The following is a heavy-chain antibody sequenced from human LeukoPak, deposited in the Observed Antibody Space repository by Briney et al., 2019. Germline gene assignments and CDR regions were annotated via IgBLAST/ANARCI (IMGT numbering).Heavy chain of an antibody. CDR2: IRYDGSNK. CDR1: GFTFSSYG. J-gene: IGHJ4*02. Sequence: GGSLRLSCAASGFTFSSYGMHSVRQAPGKGLEWVAFIRYDGSNKYYADSVKGRFTISRDNSKNTLYLQMNSLRDEDTAVYYCAKDLSNIVVVVAATGYPDYWGQGTLVTVSS. D-gene: IGHD2-15*01. CDR3: AKDLSNIVVVVAATGYPDY. V-gene: IGHV3-30*02.